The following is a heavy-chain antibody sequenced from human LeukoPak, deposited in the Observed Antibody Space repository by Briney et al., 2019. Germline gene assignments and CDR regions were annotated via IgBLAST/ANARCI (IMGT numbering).Heavy chain of an antibody. D-gene: IGHD1-1*01. J-gene: IGHJ4*02. CDR3: ARAKQLFDY. CDR1: GHTFIIYY. Sequence: ASVKVSCMASGHTFIIYYMHWVRQAPGQGLGWMGMINPSGGSTSYAQKFQGRVTMTRDTSTSTIYTDLSSLRSEDTAVYYCARAKQLFDYWGQGTLVTVSS. V-gene: IGHV1-46*01. CDR2: INPSGGST.